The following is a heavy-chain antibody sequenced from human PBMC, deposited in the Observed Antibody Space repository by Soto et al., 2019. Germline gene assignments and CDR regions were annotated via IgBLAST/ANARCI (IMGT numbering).Heavy chain of an antibody. J-gene: IGHJ5*02. Sequence: TLSLSCTVSGGSISSGGYYWSWIRQHPGKGLEWIGYIYYSGSTYYNPSLKSRVTISVDTSKNQFSLKLSSVTAAYSAVYYCATYPGCDTYCDWLDPWGQGTLVTAPQ. CDR3: ATYPGCDTYCDWLDP. CDR1: GGSISSGGYY. D-gene: IGHD2-21*01. V-gene: IGHV4-31*03. CDR2: IYYSGST.